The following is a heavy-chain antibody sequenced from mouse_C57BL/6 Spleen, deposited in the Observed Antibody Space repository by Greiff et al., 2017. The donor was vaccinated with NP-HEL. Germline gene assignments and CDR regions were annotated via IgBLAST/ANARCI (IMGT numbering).Heavy chain of an antibody. Sequence: EVQLQQSGPELVKPGASVKISCKASGYSFTDYNMNWVKQSTGKSLEWIGVINPNYGTTSYNQKFKGKATLTVDQSSSPAYMQLNSLTSEDSAVYYCASYGSSYRYFDVWGTGTTGTVSS. CDR2: INPNYGTT. CDR1: GYSFTDYN. J-gene: IGHJ1*03. V-gene: IGHV1-39*01. D-gene: IGHD1-1*01. CDR3: ASYGSSYRYFDV.